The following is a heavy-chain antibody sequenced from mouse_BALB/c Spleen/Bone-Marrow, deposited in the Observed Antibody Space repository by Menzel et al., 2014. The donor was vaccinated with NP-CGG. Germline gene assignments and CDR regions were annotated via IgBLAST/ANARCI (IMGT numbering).Heavy chain of an antibody. D-gene: IGHD2-2*01. J-gene: IGHJ4*01. CDR2: IYPGDGDT. CDR3: ARWLPAMDY. CDR1: GYAFGSYW. V-gene: IGHV1-80*01. Sequence: VKLVESGAELVRPGSSVKISCKASGYAFGSYWMSWVKQRPGQGLEWIGQIYPGDGDTNYNGKFKGKATLTADKSSSTAYMQLSSLTSEDSAVYFCARWLPAMDYWGQGTSVTVSS.